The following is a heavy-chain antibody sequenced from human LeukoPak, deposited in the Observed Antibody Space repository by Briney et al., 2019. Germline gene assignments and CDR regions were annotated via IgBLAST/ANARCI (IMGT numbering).Heavy chain of an antibody. CDR2: IYYSGST. CDR1: GGSISSSSYC. CDR3: ARGLETPDY. Sequence: PSETLSLTCTVSGGSISSSSYCWGWIRQPPGKGLEWIGSIYYSGSTSYNPSLKSRVTISVDTSKNQFSLKLSSVTAADTAVYYCARGLETPDYWGQGTLVTVSS. J-gene: IGHJ4*02. D-gene: IGHD3/OR15-3a*01. V-gene: IGHV4-39*01.